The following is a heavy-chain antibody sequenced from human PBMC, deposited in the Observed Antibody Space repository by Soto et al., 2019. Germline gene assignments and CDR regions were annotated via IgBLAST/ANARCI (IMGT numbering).Heavy chain of an antibody. D-gene: IGHD3-3*01. CDR3: ARGQRFYDSFDP. V-gene: IGHV4-4*07. CDR2: IYSSGGT. CDR1: GGAISGCY. Sequence: PSETLSLTCTVSGGAISGCYWTWSRQSAGKGLEWIGRIYSSGGTKYNPSLQSRVTMSLDTSKNQFSLRLTSVTAADTAVYYCARGQRFYDSFDPWGQGTLVT. J-gene: IGHJ5*02.